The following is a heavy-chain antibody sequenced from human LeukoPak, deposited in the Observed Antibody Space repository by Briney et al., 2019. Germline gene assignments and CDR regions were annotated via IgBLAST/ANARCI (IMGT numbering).Heavy chain of an antibody. Sequence: GGSLRLSCAASGFTFDDYAMHWVRQAPGKGLEWVSGISWNSGSIGYADSVKGRFTISRDNAKNSLFLQMNTLRAEDTAVYYCARDVVGYYDSSGYYLSAFDIWGQGTMVTVSS. D-gene: IGHD3-22*01. CDR3: ARDVVGYYDSSGYYLSAFDI. CDR2: ISWNSGSI. V-gene: IGHV3-9*01. J-gene: IGHJ3*02. CDR1: GFTFDDYA.